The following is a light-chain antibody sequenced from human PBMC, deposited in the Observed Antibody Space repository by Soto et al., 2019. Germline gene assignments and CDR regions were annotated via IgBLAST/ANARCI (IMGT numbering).Light chain of an antibody. CDR2: AAY. CDR1: HSIGTY. V-gene: IGKV1-39*01. J-gene: IGKJ2*01. Sequence: DIQMTQSPSSLSASVGDRVTITFRASHSIGTYLNWYQQKPGKPPYLLIYAAYTLQSGVTSRFSGSGSGTDFALTITILQPEDFATYYCQQTFSTPLHQGNSFSQTLCQGTKLEIK. CDR3: QQTFSTPLHQGNSFSQT.